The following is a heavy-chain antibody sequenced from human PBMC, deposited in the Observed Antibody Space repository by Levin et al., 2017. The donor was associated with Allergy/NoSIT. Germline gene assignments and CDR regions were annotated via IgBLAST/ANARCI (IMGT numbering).Heavy chain of an antibody. CDR1: GYTFTDYY. CDR2: IHPSSGVS. V-gene: IGHV1-2*02. Sequence: ASVKVSCKASGYTFTDYYLHWLRQAPGQGLEWLGWIHPSSGVSKYAQKFKGRVTMTRDTSISTAYVDLNSLTSDDTAVYFCARVERSTTRYCSGDDCFKLWGQGTLVTVSS. CDR3: ARVERSTTRYCSGDDCFKL. J-gene: IGHJ4*02. D-gene: IGHD2-15*01.